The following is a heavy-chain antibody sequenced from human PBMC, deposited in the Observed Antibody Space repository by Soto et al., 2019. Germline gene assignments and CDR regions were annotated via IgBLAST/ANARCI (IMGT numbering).Heavy chain of an antibody. V-gene: IGHV4-34*01. J-gene: IGHJ4*02. D-gene: IGHD3-10*02. Sequence: SATLCLTWAVYGGSFSGYYWSWMRQTPGKGLEWIGEIDHSGSTNYNPTLKSRVTISVGTSKIQFSLNLQSVTAADTAVYYCAGAVSDFDVRRHRTSYFDQWGQGILVTVSS. CDR3: AGAVSDFDVRRHRTSYFDQ. CDR1: GGSFSGYY. CDR2: IDHSGST.